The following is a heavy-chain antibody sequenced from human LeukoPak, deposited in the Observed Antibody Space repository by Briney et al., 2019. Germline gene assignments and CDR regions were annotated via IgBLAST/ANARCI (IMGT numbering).Heavy chain of an antibody. J-gene: IGHJ4*02. Sequence: ASVKVSCKASGYTFTSYGISWVRQAPGQGLEWMGWISAYNGNTNYAQKLQGRVTMTTDTSTSTAYMGLRSLRSDDTAVYYCARDATTVTEGYFDYWGQGTLVTVSS. V-gene: IGHV1-18*01. CDR2: ISAYNGNT. CDR1: GYTFTSYG. D-gene: IGHD4-17*01. CDR3: ARDATTVTEGYFDY.